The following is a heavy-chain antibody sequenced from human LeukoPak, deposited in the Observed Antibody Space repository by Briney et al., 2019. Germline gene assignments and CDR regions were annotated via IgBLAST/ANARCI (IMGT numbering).Heavy chain of an antibody. J-gene: IGHJ3*02. CDR3: ARDPLSTNDFDI. CDR1: GGSFSSHY. Sequence: SETLSLTCTVSGGSFSSHYWTWIRQPPGKGLEWIGYISYSGSTNYNPSLKSRVTISVDTSKNQFSLKLSSVTAADTAVYFCARDPLSTNDFDIWGQGTMVTVSS. V-gene: IGHV4-59*11. CDR2: ISYSGST. D-gene: IGHD1-1*01.